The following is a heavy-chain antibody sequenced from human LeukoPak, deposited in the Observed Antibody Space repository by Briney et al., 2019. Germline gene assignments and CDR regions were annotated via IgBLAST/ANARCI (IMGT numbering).Heavy chain of an antibody. Sequence: SQTLSLTCAVSGGSISSGGYSWSWIRQPPGKGLEWIGYIYHSGSTYYNPSLKSRVTISVDRSKNQFSLKLSSVTAADTAVYYCARGLYDFWSGYYTSSYYYMDVWGKGTTVTVSS. CDR2: IYHSGST. CDR3: ARGLYDFWSGYYTSSYYYMDV. D-gene: IGHD3-3*01. J-gene: IGHJ6*03. CDR1: GGSISSGGYS. V-gene: IGHV4-30-2*01.